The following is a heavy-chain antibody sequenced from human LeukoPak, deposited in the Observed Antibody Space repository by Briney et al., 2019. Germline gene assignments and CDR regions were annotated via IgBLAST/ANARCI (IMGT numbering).Heavy chain of an antibody. CDR3: ARDSSGYSGYDYYYMDV. CDR2: ISGYNGNT. V-gene: IGHV1-18*01. Sequence: ASVKVSCKASGYTFTSYGISWVRQAPGQGLEWMGWISGYNGNTNYVQKFQGRVTMTTDTSTSTAYMELRSLRSDDTAVYYCARDSSGYSGYDYYYMDVWGKGTTVTISS. CDR1: GYTFTSYG. D-gene: IGHD1-26*01. J-gene: IGHJ6*03.